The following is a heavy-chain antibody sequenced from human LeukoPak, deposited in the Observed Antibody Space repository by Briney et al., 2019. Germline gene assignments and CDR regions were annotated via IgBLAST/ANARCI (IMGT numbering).Heavy chain of an antibody. D-gene: IGHD6-13*01. J-gene: IGHJ4*02. CDR2: INHSGST. Sequence: PSETLSLTCAVYGGSSSGYYWSWIRQPPGKGLEWIGEINHSGSTNYNPSLKSRVTISVDTSKNQFSLKLSSVTAADTAVYYCARGSWSSSWRPNFDYWGQGTLVTVSS. CDR3: ARGSWSSSWRPNFDY. CDR1: GGSSSGYY. V-gene: IGHV4-34*01.